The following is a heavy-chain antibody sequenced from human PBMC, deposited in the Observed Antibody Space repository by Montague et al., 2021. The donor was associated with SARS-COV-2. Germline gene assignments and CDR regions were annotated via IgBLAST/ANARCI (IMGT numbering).Heavy chain of an antibody. CDR1: GGFISSSY. V-gene: IGHV4-59*01. CDR3: ARDLLPPRTAIKTNFFGLDV. Sequence: SETLSLTCTVPGGFISSSYWSWIRQPPGKGLEWIGYIYHSGNTNYNPSLNSRVTLSIDTSMNQFSLSLSSMTAADTAVYFCARDLLPPRTAIKTNFFGLDVGGQGTRVIVSS. J-gene: IGHJ6*02. D-gene: IGHD2-21*02. CDR2: IYHSGNT.